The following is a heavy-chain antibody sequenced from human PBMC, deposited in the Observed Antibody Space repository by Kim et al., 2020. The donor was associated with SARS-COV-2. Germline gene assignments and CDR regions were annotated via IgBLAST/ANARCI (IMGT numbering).Heavy chain of an antibody. CDR3: VRFWSGYLVDY. Sequence: GGSLRLSCAASGFTFSSYDMSWVRQTPGKGLEWVSAIGGGGGSIDYADSVKGRITISRDDSTKTRYMQMKILSAEDTAFYYCVRFWSGYLVDYWVQGILV. J-gene: IGHJ4*02. D-gene: IGHD3-3*01. V-gene: IGHV3-23*01. CDR1: GFTFSSYD. CDR2: IGGGGGSI.